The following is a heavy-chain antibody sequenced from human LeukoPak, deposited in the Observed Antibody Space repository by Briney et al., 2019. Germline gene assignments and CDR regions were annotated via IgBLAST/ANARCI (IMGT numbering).Heavy chain of an antibody. Sequence: DPSETLSLTCTVSGGSISSYYWSWIRQPAGKGLEWIGRIYTSGSTNYNPSLKSRVTMSVDTSKNQFSRKLSSVTAADTAVYYCARDGRLSYYYGMDVWGQGTTVTVSS. CDR2: IYTSGST. CDR1: GGSISSYY. D-gene: IGHD1-26*01. V-gene: IGHV4-4*07. J-gene: IGHJ6*02. CDR3: ARDGRLSYYYGMDV.